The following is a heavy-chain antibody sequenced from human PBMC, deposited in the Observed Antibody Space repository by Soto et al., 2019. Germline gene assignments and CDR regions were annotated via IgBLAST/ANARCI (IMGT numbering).Heavy chain of an antibody. CDR1: GFTFDDYA. V-gene: IGHV3-74*02. CDR3: ARGYSSGWYEVYCYYYYGMDV. J-gene: IGHJ6*02. CDR2: INSDGSST. Sequence: EVQLVESGGGLVQPGRSLRLSCAASGFTFDDYAMHWVRQAPGKGLVWVSRINSDGSSTSYADSVKGRFTISRDNAKNTLYLQMNSQRAEDTAVYYCARGYSSGWYEVYCYYYYGMDVWGQGTTVTGSS. D-gene: IGHD6-19*01.